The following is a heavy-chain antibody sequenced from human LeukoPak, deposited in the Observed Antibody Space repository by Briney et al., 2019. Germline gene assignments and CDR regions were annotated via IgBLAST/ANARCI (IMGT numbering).Heavy chain of an antibody. CDR3: TRDLMDYDVSAGLHHYYMDV. CDR2: INGDGRNI. J-gene: IGHJ6*02. Sequence: GGSLRLSCVASGFTFSSYWMHWVRQDPRKGLVWVSRINGDGRNINYADSVRGRFTISRDNAKNTLYLQMNTLRVEDTAVYYCTRDLMDYDVSAGLHHYYMDVWGQGTTVTVSS. D-gene: IGHD3-9*01. V-gene: IGHV3-74*01. CDR1: GFTFSSYW.